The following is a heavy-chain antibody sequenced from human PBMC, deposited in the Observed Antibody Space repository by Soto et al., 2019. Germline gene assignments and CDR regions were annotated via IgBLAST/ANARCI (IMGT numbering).Heavy chain of an antibody. CDR2: ISGSGGST. D-gene: IGHD6-13*01. CDR3: CYSSSLNYFDY. V-gene: IGHV3-23*01. CDR1: GFTFSSYA. J-gene: IGHJ4*02. Sequence: SGGSLRLSCAASGFTFSSYAMSWVRQAPGKGLEWVSAISGSGGSTYYADSVKGRFTISRDNSKNTLYLQMSSLRAEDTAVYYCCYSSSLNYFDYWGQGTMVTVSS.